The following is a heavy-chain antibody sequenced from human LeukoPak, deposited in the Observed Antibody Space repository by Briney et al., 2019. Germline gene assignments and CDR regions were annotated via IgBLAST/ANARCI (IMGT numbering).Heavy chain of an antibody. CDR1: GYIFPNSW. J-gene: IGHJ5*02. CDR2: IYPADSDA. CDR3: ARLMADDFKHLGNYFDP. Sequence: GESLKISCKASGYIFPNSWIGWVRQRPGEGLEWMGIIYPADSDARYSPSFRSQVTISADNSISTAYLQWRSLEASDTALYFCARLMADDFKHLGNYFDPWGQGTLVTVSS. D-gene: IGHD5-24*01. V-gene: IGHV5-51*01.